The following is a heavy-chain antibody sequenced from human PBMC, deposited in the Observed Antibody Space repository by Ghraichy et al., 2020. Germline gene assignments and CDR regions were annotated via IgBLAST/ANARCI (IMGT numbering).Heavy chain of an antibody. CDR2: IKQDGSEK. D-gene: IGHD2-2*01. J-gene: IGHJ4*02. V-gene: IGHV3-7*01. CDR1: GFTFSSYW. CDR3: ARMAHCSSTSCYPEGVDY. Sequence: GGSLRLSCAASGFTFSSYWMSWVRQAPGKGLEWVANIKQDGSEKYYVDSVKGRFTISRDNAKNSLYLQMNSLRAEDTAVYYCARMAHCSSTSCYPEGVDYWGQGTLVTFSS.